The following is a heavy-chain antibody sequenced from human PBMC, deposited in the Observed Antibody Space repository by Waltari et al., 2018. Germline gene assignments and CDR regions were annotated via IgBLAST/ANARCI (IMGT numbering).Heavy chain of an antibody. D-gene: IGHD2-21*02. Sequence: APGKGLEWVSAISGSGGSTYYADSVKGRFTISRDNSKNTLYLQMNSLRAEDTAVYYCAKADCGGDCYLLNYWGQGTLVTVSS. V-gene: IGHV3-23*01. CDR2: ISGSGGST. J-gene: IGHJ4*02. CDR3: AKADCGGDCYLLNY.